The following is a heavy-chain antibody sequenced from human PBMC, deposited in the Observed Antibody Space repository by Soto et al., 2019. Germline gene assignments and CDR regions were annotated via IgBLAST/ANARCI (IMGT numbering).Heavy chain of an antibody. Sequence: ASVKVSCKASGYTFTSYGISWVRQAPGQGLEWMGWISAYNGNTNYAQKLQGRVTMTTDTSTSTAYMELRSLRSDDTAVYYCARALSDTYYDFWSGYSDYYGMDVWGQGTKVTVSS. J-gene: IGHJ6*02. V-gene: IGHV1-18*01. CDR3: ARALSDTYYDFWSGYSDYYGMDV. D-gene: IGHD3-3*01. CDR2: ISAYNGNT. CDR1: GYTFTSYG.